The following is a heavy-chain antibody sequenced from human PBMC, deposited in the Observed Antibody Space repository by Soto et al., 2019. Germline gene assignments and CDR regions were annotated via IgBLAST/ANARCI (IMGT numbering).Heavy chain of an antibody. J-gene: IGHJ4*02. Sequence: QVQLVQSGADVKKPVASVKVSCKASGYTFTDYGISWVRQAPGQGLEWMGWISAKNGNTNLGQKFRGRVTLTTDTSTSTVYMELRRLAPDDTDVYYCARDPPETPSDYWGQGTLVTVSS. CDR2: ISAKNGNT. CDR3: ARDPPETPSDY. CDR1: GYTFTDYG. V-gene: IGHV1-18*01.